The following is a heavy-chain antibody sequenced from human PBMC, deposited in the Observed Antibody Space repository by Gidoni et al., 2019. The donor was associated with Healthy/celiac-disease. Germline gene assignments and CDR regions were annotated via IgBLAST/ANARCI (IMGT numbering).Heavy chain of an antibody. V-gene: IGHV1-2*06. CDR3: ARAQQLPYYYYYGMDV. Sequence: QVQLVQSGAEGKKPGASVKVSCKAAGDTFTGYYMHWVRQAPGQGLEWMGRINPTSGGTNYAQKFQGRVTMTRATSISTAYMELSRLRSDDTAVYYCARAQQLPYYYYYGMDVWGQGTTVTVSS. D-gene: IGHD6-13*01. CDR2: INPTSGGT. J-gene: IGHJ6*02. CDR1: GDTFTGYY.